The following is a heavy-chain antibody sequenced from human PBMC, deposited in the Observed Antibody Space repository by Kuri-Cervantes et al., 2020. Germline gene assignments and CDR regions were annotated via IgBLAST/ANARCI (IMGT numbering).Heavy chain of an antibody. CDR2: ILYDGSNK. CDR3: ARDLAVTGAPNWFDP. CDR1: GFTFSSYT. J-gene: IGHJ5*02. V-gene: IGHV3-30-3*01. D-gene: IGHD6-19*01. Sequence: GESLKISCAASGFTFSSYTMHWVRQAPGKGLEWVTLILYDGSNKYYADSVKGRFTISRDNAKNSLYLQMNSLRAEDTAVYYCARDLAVTGAPNWFDPWGQGTLVTVSS.